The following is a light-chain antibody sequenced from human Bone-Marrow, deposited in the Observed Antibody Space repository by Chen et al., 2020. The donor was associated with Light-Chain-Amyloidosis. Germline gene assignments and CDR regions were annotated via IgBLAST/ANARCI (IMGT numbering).Light chain of an antibody. CDR3: QAADSSGTYEVI. Sequence: SYELTQPPSVSVSPGQTARITCSGDDLPTKYAYWYQQKPGQAPVLVIHRETERPSGISERFSGSSSGTTATLTISGVQAEDEAEYHCQAADSSGTYEVILGGGTKLTVL. J-gene: IGLJ2*01. CDR1: DLPTKY. CDR2: RET. V-gene: IGLV3-25*03.